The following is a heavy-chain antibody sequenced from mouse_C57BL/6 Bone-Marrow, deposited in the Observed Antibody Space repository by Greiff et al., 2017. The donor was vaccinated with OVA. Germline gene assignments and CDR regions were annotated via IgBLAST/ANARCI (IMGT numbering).Heavy chain of an antibody. Sequence: QVQLQQPGAELVKPGASVKLSCKASGYTFTSYWMHWVKQRPGRGLEWIGRIVPNSGGTKYNEKFKSKATLTVDKSSSTAYMQLSSLTSEDSAVYYCARELLNWYFDVWGTGTTVTVSS. D-gene: IGHD2-1*01. J-gene: IGHJ1*03. CDR3: ARELLNWYFDV. V-gene: IGHV1-72*01. CDR2: IVPNSGGT. CDR1: GYTFTSYW.